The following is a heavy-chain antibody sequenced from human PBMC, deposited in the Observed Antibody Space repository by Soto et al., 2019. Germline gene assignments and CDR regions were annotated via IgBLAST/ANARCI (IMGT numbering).Heavy chain of an antibody. J-gene: IGHJ4*02. D-gene: IGHD6-19*01. CDR2: INSDGSST. V-gene: IGHV3-74*01. Sequence: GSLRLSCAASGFTFSRYWMHWVRQVPGKGLVWVSRINSDGSSTDYAASVKGRFTISRDNAKNTLYLQMNSLRAEDTAVYYCAVAVAGTIKPLDYWGQGTLVTVSS. CDR1: GFTFSRYW. CDR3: AVAVAGTIKPLDY.